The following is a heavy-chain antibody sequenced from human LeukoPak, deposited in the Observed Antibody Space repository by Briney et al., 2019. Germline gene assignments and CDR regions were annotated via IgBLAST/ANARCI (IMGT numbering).Heavy chain of an antibody. V-gene: IGHV4-59*01. Sequence: SETLSLTCTVSGGSISSYYWSWIRQPPGKGLEWIGYIYYSGTTNYNPSLKSRVTISVDTSKNQFSLKLSSVTATDAAVYYCARGVYIAAAQYAYWGQGTLVTVSS. J-gene: IGHJ4*02. CDR2: IYYSGTT. CDR1: GGSISSYY. D-gene: IGHD6-13*01. CDR3: ARGVYIAAAQYAY.